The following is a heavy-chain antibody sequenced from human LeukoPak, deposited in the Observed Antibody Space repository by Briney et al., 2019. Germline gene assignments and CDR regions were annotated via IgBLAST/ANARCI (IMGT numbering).Heavy chain of an antibody. V-gene: IGHV1-2*02. Sequence: ASVKVSCKASGYTFTGYYMHWVRQAPGQGLEWMGWINPNSGGTNYAQKFQGRVTMTRDTSISTAYMELSRLRSEDTAVYYCARGYYDILTGYYTQGYAFDYWGRGTLVTVSS. CDR1: GYTFTGYY. CDR2: INPNSGGT. J-gene: IGHJ4*02. D-gene: IGHD3-9*01. CDR3: ARGYYDILTGYYTQGYAFDY.